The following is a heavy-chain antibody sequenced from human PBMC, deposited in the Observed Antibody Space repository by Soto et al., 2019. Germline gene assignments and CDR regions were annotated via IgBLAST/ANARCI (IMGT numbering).Heavy chain of an antibody. CDR1: GYTFTSYA. CDR2: INAGNGNT. CDR3: ARVDIAWGYGMDV. J-gene: IGHJ6*02. V-gene: IGHV1-3*01. Sequence: QVQLVQSGAEVKKPGASVKVSCKASGYTFTSYAMHWVRQAPGQRLEWMGWINAGNGNTKYSQKFQGRVTITRDTSASTAYMELSSLRSEDTAVYYCARVDIAWGYGMDVWGQGTTVTVSS. D-gene: IGHD3-16*01.